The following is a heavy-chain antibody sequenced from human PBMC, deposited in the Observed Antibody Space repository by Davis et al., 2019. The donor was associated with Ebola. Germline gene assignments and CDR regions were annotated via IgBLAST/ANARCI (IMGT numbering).Heavy chain of an antibody. Sequence: PSELLSLTCTVPGGSISSSNYYWTWIRQPAGKGLEWLGHIYTSGTTNYNPSLKSRVTISLDTSKSQFSLNLNSVTAADTAVYYCAREYHYWGQGAPVTVSS. CDR1: GGSISSSNYY. J-gene: IGHJ4*02. V-gene: IGHV4-61*09. D-gene: IGHD2-2*01. CDR3: AREYHY. CDR2: IYTSGTT.